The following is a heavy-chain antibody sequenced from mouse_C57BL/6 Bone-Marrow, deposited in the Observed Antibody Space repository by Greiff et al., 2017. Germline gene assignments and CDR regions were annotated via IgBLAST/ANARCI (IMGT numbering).Heavy chain of an antibody. CDR1: GFTFSSYA. J-gene: IGHJ3*01. CDR2: ISSGGDYI. V-gene: IGHV5-9-1*02. CDR3: TRTPYDYPWFAY. D-gene: IGHD2-4*01. Sequence: EVQGVESGEGLVKPGGSLKLSCAASGFTFSSYAMSWVRQTPEKRLEWVAYISSGGDYIYYADTVKGRFTISRDNARNTLYLQMSSLKSEDTAMYYCTRTPYDYPWFAYWGQGTLVTVSA.